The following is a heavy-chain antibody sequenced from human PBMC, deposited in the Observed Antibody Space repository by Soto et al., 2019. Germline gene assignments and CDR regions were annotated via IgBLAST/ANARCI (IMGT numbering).Heavy chain of an antibody. CDR3: ARGRYGDY. D-gene: IGHD1-1*01. CDR2: ISAHNGNT. V-gene: IGHV1-18*01. CDR1: GYGITTYG. J-gene: IGHJ4*02. Sequence: QVHLVQSGAEVKKPGASVKVSCKGSGYGITTYGITWVRQAAGQGLEWMAWISAHNGNTNYAQKLQGRVTVTRDTSTSTAYMELRCLRSDDTAVYYCARGRYGDYWGQGALVTVSS.